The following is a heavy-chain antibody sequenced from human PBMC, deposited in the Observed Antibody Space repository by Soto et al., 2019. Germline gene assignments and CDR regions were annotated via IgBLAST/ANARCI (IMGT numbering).Heavy chain of an antibody. D-gene: IGHD6-13*01. Sequence: QVQLQESGPGLVKPSGTLSLSCAVSGASITNSNWWSWVRQPPGKGLEWIGEFYHGGTTNYNPSLKSRVTISADKSKNQLYLKLNSVTDADTAVYYCARVSYSSSWDFDYWGQGTLVTVSS. CDR1: GASITNSNW. V-gene: IGHV4-4*02. J-gene: IGHJ4*02. CDR2: FYHGGTT. CDR3: ARVSYSSSWDFDY.